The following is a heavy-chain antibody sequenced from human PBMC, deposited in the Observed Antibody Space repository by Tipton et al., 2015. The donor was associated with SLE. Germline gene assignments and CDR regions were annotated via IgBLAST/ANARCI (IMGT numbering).Heavy chain of an antibody. J-gene: IGHJ4*02. Sequence: TLSLTCAVYGGSFNHYFWSWIRQPPGKGLEWIGEVFHSGSTNYNPYLKSRVTMSVDTSKNQFSLNLTSVTAADTAVYYCARDKSSHSKYILDYWSQGTLVTVSS. CDR2: VFHSGST. V-gene: IGHV4-34*12. D-gene: IGHD3-3*02. CDR1: GGSFNHYF. CDR3: ARDKSSHSKYILDY.